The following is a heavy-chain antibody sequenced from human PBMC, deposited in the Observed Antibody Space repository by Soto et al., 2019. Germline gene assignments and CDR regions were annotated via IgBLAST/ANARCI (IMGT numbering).Heavy chain of an antibody. V-gene: IGHV4-39*02. Sequence: PSETLSLTCTVSGGSITSSSDYWGWIRQPPGKGLECIGNIYYDGNTYYNPSLKSRVTISLDTSKNQFSLRLNSVTAADTAVYYCARDFGAGAHFDHWGQGSLVTVSS. CDR1: GGSITSSSDY. CDR2: IYYDGNT. CDR3: ARDFGAGAHFDH. J-gene: IGHJ4*02. D-gene: IGHD3-10*01.